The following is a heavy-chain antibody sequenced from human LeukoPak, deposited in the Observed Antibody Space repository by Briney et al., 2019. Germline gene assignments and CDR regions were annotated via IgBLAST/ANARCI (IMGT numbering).Heavy chain of an antibody. CDR3: ARDKSGYLPFDI. D-gene: IGHD3-3*01. V-gene: IGHV3-21*01. CDR1: GFTLSSYS. Sequence: GGSLRLSCAASGFTLSSYSMNWVRQAPGKGLEWVSSISSSSSYIYYADSVKGRFTISRDNAENSLYLQMNSLRAEDTAVYYCARDKSGYLPFDIWGQGTMVTVSS. CDR2: ISSSSSYI. J-gene: IGHJ3*02.